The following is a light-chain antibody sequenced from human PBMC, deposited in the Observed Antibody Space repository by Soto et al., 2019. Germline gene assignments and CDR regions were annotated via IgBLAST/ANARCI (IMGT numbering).Light chain of an antibody. V-gene: IGLV3-1*01. CDR3: QVWDSSNMV. Sequence: SYELTQPPSVSVSPGQTASITCSGDNLGTKFASWYQQKPGQSPVLVIYQDNKRPSGIPERFSGSNSGNTATLTISGTQAMDEADFYCQVWDSSNMVFGGGTKVTVL. J-gene: IGLJ2*01. CDR1: NLGTKF. CDR2: QDN.